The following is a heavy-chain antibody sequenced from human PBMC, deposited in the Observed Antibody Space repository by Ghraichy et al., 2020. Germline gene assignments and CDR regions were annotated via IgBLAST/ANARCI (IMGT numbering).Heavy chain of an antibody. CDR1: GFTFSSYS. Sequence: GESLNISCAASGFTFSSYSMNWVRQAPGKGLEWVSSISSSSSYIYYAVSVKGRFTISRDNAKNSLYLQMNSLRAEDTAVYYCARAEYSGYDKDFYYYYGMDVWGQGTTVTVSS. CDR2: ISSSSSYI. CDR3: ARAEYSGYDKDFYYYYGMDV. V-gene: IGHV3-21*01. J-gene: IGHJ6*02. D-gene: IGHD5-12*01.